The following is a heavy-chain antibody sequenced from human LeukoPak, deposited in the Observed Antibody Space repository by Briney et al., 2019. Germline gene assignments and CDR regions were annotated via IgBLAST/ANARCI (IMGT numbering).Heavy chain of an antibody. Sequence: PSETLSLTCAVYGGSFSGYYWSWIRQPPGKGLEWIGEINHSGSTNYNPSLKSRVTISVDTSKNQFSLKLSSVTAADTAVYYCAGRPHRLIVPAAIRAGYYYGMDVWGQGTTVTVSS. D-gene: IGHD2-2*02. V-gene: IGHV4-34*01. J-gene: IGHJ6*02. CDR2: INHSGST. CDR3: AGRPHRLIVPAAIRAGYYYGMDV. CDR1: GGSFSGYY.